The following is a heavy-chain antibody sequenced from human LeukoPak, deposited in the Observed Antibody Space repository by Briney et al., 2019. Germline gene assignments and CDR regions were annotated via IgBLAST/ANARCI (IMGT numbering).Heavy chain of an antibody. J-gene: IGHJ5*02. Sequence: GGSLRLSCAASGFTFSSYEMNWVRQAPGKGLEWVSYISSSGSTIYYADSVKGRFTISRDNAKNPLYLQMNSLRAEDTAVYYCASNIVVVPAAPMAGFDPWGQGTLVTVSS. CDR2: ISSSGSTI. V-gene: IGHV3-48*03. D-gene: IGHD2-2*01. CDR3: ASNIVVVPAAPMAGFDP. CDR1: GFTFSSYE.